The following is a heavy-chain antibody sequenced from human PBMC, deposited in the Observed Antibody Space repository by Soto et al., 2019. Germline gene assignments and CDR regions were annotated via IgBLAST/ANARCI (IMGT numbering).Heavy chain of an antibody. V-gene: IGHV5-10-1*01. J-gene: IGHJ6*02. CDR3: ARLAPIVVVPAAIDYYYGMDV. Sequence: PGESMKISCKGSGYSFTIYWISWVRKMPGKGLEWMGRIDPSDSYTNYSPSFQGHVTISADKSISTAYLQWSSLKASDTAMYYCARLAPIVVVPAAIDYYYGMDVWGQGTTVTVSS. CDR2: IDPSDSYT. D-gene: IGHD2-2*01. CDR1: GYSFTIYW.